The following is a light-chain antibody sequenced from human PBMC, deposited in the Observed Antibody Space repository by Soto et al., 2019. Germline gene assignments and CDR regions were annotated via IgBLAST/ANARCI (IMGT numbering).Light chain of an antibody. CDR3: QVWDYSTVL. Sequence: SYELNQPLSVSVALGQTATITCGGNNIGNKNVHWYQQKPGQAPVLVIYRDYNRPSGIPERFSGSNSGNTATLTISRAQAGDEADFYCQVWDYSTVLFGGGTKL. V-gene: IGLV3-9*01. CDR1: NIGNKN. CDR2: RDY. J-gene: IGLJ2*01.